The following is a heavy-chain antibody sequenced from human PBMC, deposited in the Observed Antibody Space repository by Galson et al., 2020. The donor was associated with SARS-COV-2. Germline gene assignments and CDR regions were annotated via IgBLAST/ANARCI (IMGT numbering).Heavy chain of an antibody. J-gene: IGHJ4*02. CDR3: AKPFYSYGYPYVFFDY. V-gene: IGHV3-30*18. CDR1: GFTFSSYG. Sequence: LSLTCAASGFTFSSYGMHWVRQAPGKGLEWVAVISYDGSNKYYADSVKGRFTISRDNSKNTLYLQMNSLRAEDTAVYYCAKPFYSYGYPYVFFDYWGQGTLVTVSS. D-gene: IGHD5-18*01. CDR2: ISYDGSNK.